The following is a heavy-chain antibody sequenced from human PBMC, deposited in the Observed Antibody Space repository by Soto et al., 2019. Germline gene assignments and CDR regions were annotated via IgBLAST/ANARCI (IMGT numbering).Heavy chain of an antibody. V-gene: IGHV4-31*01. Sequence: QVQLQESGPGLVKPSQTLSLTCTVSGGSISSGGYYWSWIRQHPGKGLEWIGYIYYSGSTYYNPSLKSLATLSVDTSKNQFSLKLSSVIAADTAVYYWARDALLNAGYGLDVWGQGTTVTVSS. D-gene: IGHD1-1*01. J-gene: IGHJ6*02. CDR1: GGSISSGGYY. CDR2: IYYSGST. CDR3: ARDALLNAGYGLDV.